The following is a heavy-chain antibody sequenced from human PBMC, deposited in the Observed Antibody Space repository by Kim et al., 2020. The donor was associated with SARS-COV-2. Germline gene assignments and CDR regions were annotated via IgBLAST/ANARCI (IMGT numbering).Heavy chain of an antibody. D-gene: IGHD2-2*01. Sequence: GGSLRLSCAASGFTFSSYGMHWVRQAPGKGLEWVAVIWYDGSNKYYADSVKGRFTISRDNSKNTLYLQMNSLRAEDTAVYYCARGACSSTSCYDYYYYGMDVWGQGTTVTVSS. CDR1: GFTFSSYG. V-gene: IGHV3-33*01. CDR3: ARGACSSTSCYDYYYYGMDV. J-gene: IGHJ6*02. CDR2: IWYDGSNK.